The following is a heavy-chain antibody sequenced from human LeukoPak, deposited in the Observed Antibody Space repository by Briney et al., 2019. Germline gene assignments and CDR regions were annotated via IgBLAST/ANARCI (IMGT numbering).Heavy chain of an antibody. V-gene: IGHV4-59*13. CDR1: GASISSYC. D-gene: IGHD5-18*01. Sequence: PAEPLSLPGTVSGASISSYCWSWIRRPPGKGLKWIGYIYYSGSPNYNPSLKSRVTISVDTSKNQFSLKLSSVTAADAAVYYCARTDTGLFDYWGQGTLVTVSS. J-gene: IGHJ4*02. CDR3: ARTDTGLFDY. CDR2: IYYSGSP.